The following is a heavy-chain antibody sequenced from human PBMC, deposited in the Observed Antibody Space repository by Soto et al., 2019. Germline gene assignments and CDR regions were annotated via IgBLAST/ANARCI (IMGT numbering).Heavy chain of an antibody. D-gene: IGHD6-19*01. CDR1: GFTFSSYA. CDR2: ISGSDGST. V-gene: IGHV3-23*01. Sequence: GGSLRLSCAASGFTFSSYAMNWVRQAPGKGLEWVSGISGSDGSTYYADSVKGRFTISRDNSKNSLYLQMNSLRAEDTAVYYCARDAGSGWWEPFDYWGQGTLVTVSS. CDR3: ARDAGSGWWEPFDY. J-gene: IGHJ4*02.